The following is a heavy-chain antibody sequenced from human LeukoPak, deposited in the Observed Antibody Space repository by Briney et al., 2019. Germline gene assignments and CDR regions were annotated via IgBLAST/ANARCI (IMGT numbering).Heavy chain of an antibody. CDR2: IYYSGST. V-gene: IGHV4-59*01. Sequence: PSETLSLTCTVSGGSISSYYWSWIRQPPGKGLEWIGFIYYSGSTNYNPSLKSRVSISVDTSKNQFSLRLSSVTAAVTAVYYCARGSRICSGGSCYVVTDYWGQGTLVTVSS. CDR3: ARGSRICSGGSCYVVTDY. D-gene: IGHD2-15*01. J-gene: IGHJ4*02. CDR1: GGSISSYY.